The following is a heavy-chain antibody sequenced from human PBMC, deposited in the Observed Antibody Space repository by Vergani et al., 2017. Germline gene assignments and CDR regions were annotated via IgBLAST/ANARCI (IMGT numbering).Heavy chain of an antibody. J-gene: IGHJ6*03. D-gene: IGHD3-10*01. CDR2: ISYDGSNK. CDR3: ARARRITMVRGAATHYYYYMDV. V-gene: IGHV3-30*01. CDR1: GFTFSSYA. Sequence: QVQLVESGGGVVQPGRSLRLSCAASGFTFSSYAMHWVRQAPGKGLEWVAVISYDGSNKYYADSVKGRFTISRDNSKNTLYLQMNSLRAEDTAVYYCARARRITMVRGAATHYYYYMDVWGKGTTVTVSS.